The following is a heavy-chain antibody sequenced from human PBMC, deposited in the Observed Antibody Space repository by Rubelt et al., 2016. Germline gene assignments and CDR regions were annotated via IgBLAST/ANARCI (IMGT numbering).Heavy chain of an antibody. CDR3: ARASGVYATDY. D-gene: IGHD1-26*01. Sequence: QVQLVQSGAEVKKPGASVKVSCRPYGYTFSTYGIIWARLAPGHGLEWMGWIRNDNGNANYAQKFQGRVAMTTAASTRTAYMDLRSLRSEDTTVYYCARASGVYATDYWGHGTLVTVPS. CDR1: GYTFSTYG. J-gene: IGHJ4*01. CDR2: IRNDNGNA. V-gene: IGHV1-18*01.